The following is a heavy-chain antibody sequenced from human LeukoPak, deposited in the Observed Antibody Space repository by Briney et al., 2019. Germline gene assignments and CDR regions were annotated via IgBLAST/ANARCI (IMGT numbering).Heavy chain of an antibody. CDR2: IYPGDSDT. CDR1: GYSFTSYW. V-gene: IGHV5-51*01. D-gene: IGHD6-13*01. Sequence: GESLKISCKGSGYSFTSYWIGWVRQMPGKGLEWMGIIYPGDSDTRYSPSFQGQVTISADKSISTAYLQWSRLKASDTAMYYCASTLIAAAGHDAFDIWGQGAIVTVSS. J-gene: IGHJ3*02. CDR3: ASTLIAAAGHDAFDI.